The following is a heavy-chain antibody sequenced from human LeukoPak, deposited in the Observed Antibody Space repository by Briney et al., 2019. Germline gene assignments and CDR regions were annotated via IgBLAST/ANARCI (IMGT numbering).Heavy chain of an antibody. CDR3: ARDATGANWYFDL. V-gene: IGHV4-30-4*08. Sequence: SETLSLTCTVSGGSISSGDYYWSWIRQPPGKGLEWIGYIYYSGSTYYNPSLKSRVTISVDTSKNQFSLKLSSVTAADTAVYYCARDATGANWYFDLWGRGTLATVSS. D-gene: IGHD2-15*01. CDR1: GGSISSGDYY. J-gene: IGHJ2*01. CDR2: IYYSGST.